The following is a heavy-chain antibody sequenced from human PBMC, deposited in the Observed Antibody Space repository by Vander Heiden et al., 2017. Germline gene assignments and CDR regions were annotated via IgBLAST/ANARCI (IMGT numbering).Heavy chain of an antibody. V-gene: IGHV3-48*01. CDR1: LFTFRYFC. D-gene: IGHD1-1*01. Sequence: DAQLVESGGGLVQPGGSLRLSCTASLFTFRYFCMNWVRQGAGEGVEWILFISYSRRAIHYAGSVDGRFTISRDNCQNSLYLLKDRLAGGDTAVYYCARNQGWKAFFDFWGPGTLVTVSS. CDR2: ISYSRRAI. CDR3: ARNQGWKAFFDF. J-gene: IGHJ4*03.